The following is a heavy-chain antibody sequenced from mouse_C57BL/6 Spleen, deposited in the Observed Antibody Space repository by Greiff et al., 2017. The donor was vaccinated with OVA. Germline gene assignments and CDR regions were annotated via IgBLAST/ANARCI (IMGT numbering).Heavy chain of an antibody. CDR2: INPNNGGT. CDR1: GYTFTDYY. Sequence: EVQLQQSGPELVKPGASVKISCKASGYTFTDYYMNWVKQSLGKSLEWIGDINPNNGGTSYNQKFKGKATLTVDKSSSTAYMELRSLTSEDSAVYYCARSKGYFDYWGQGTTLTVSS. CDR3: ARSKGYFDY. J-gene: IGHJ2*01. V-gene: IGHV1-26*01.